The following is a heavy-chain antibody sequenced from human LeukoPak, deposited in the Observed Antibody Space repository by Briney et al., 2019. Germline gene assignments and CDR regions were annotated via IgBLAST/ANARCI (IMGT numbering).Heavy chain of an antibody. CDR3: ARVRYRLAETYIDY. J-gene: IGHJ4*02. V-gene: IGHV3-48*03. Sequence: GGSLRLSCAASGFTFSSYEMNWVRQAPGKGLEWVSYISSSGSTIYYADSVKGRFTISRDNAKNSLYLQMNSLRAEDTAVYYCARVRYRLAETYIDYWGQGTLVTVSS. CDR2: ISSSGSTI. CDR1: GFTFSSYE. D-gene: IGHD3-16*01.